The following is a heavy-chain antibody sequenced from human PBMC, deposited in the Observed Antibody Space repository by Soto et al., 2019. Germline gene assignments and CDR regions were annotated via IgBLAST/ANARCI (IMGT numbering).Heavy chain of an antibody. Sequence: QVQLQESGPGLVKPSQTLSLTCTVSGGSISSGDYYCSWIRQPPGKGLEWIGYIYYSGSTYYNPSLNSRVTISVDTSKNQFSLKLSSVTAANTAVYYCARDDGELLATAYCGQGTLVTVSS. D-gene: IGHD3-10*01. J-gene: IGHJ4*02. CDR1: GGSISSGDYY. CDR3: ARDDGELLATAY. CDR2: IYYSGST. V-gene: IGHV4-30-4*01.